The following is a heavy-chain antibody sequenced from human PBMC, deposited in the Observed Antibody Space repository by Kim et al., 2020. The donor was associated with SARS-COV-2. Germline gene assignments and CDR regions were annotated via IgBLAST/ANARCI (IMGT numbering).Heavy chain of an antibody. CDR1: GFIFNNYW. D-gene: IGHD2-15*01. V-gene: IGHV3-7*05. CDR2: IKQDGSEK. Sequence: GGSLRLSCAASGFIFNNYWMSWVLQAPGKGLEWVANIKQDGSEKYYVDSVKGRFTISRDNAKNSLSLQMNSLRAEDTAVYYCARDAILPTYFDYWGQGTLVTVSS. J-gene: IGHJ4*02. CDR3: ARDAILPTYFDY.